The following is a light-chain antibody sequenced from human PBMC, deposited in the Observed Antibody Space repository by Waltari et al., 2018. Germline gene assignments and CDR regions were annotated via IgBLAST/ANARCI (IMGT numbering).Light chain of an antibody. CDR3: CSYAGSYTLI. V-gene: IGLV2-11*01. Sequence: QSALTQPRSVSGSPGQSVTISSPRTSRAVVGYNYVSWYQQPPGKVPKLIIFDVSTRPSGVPNRFSGSKSGNTASLTISGLLAEDEADYYCCSYAGSYTLIFGGGTKMTVL. J-gene: IGLJ2*01. CDR1: SRAVVGYNY. CDR2: DVS.